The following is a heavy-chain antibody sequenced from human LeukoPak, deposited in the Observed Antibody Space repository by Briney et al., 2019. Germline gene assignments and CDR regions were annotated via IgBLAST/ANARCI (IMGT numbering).Heavy chain of an antibody. D-gene: IGHD6-13*01. CDR3: AREENSSSWPNWFDP. Sequence: SETLSLTRAVYGGSFSGNYWTWIRQPPGKGLEWIGEINQSGSTNYNPSLKNRVTISVDKSKNQFSLKLSSVTAPDTAVYYCAREENSSSWPNWFDPWGQGTLVTVSS. CDR1: GGSFSGNY. J-gene: IGHJ5*02. CDR2: INQSGST. V-gene: IGHV4-34*01.